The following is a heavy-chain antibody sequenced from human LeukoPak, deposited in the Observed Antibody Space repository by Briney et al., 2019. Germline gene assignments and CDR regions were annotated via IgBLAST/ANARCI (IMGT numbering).Heavy chain of an antibody. CDR3: ARDAVLEYLPPDDYQYNGLDV. V-gene: IGHV3-11*01. CDR1: GFTFSDYY. CDR2: ISSSGSTI. D-gene: IGHD3-3*01. Sequence: GGSLRLSCAASGFTFSDYYMSWIRQAPGKGLEWVSYISSSGSTIYYADSVKGRFTISKVGAKGTLFLQMNDLRVEDTAVYYCARDAVLEYLPPDDYQYNGLDVWGQGTTVTVSS. J-gene: IGHJ6*02.